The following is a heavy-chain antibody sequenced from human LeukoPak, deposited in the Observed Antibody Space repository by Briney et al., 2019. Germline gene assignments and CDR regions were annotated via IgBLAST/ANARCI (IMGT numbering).Heavy chain of an antibody. V-gene: IGHV1-46*01. CDR1: GYTFTNFY. CDR2: INPSGGST. D-gene: IGHD4-17*01. CDR3: ARDDYGDNWFDP. Sequence: ASVKVSCKASGYTFTNFYMHWVRQAPGQGLEWMGVINPSGGSTSYAQKFQGRVTMTRDTSTSTVYMELSSLRSEDTAVYYCARDDYGDNWFDPWGQGTLVTVSS. J-gene: IGHJ5*02.